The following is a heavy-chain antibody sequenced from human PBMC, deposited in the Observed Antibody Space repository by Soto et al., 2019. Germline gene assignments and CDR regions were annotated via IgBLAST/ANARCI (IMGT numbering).Heavy chain of an antibody. Sequence: QVQLQESGPGLVKPSETLSLTCTVSGGSISNYYWSWVRQSPGKGLEWIGYISYKGTTNYNPSLKSRVTISLDTSKNQFSLKLRSVTAADTAVYYCVRGGGGYGNGTIDYWGQGTLVTVSS. J-gene: IGHJ4*02. D-gene: IGHD5-18*01. V-gene: IGHV4-59*01. CDR2: ISYKGTT. CDR3: VRGGGGYGNGTIDY. CDR1: GGSISNYY.